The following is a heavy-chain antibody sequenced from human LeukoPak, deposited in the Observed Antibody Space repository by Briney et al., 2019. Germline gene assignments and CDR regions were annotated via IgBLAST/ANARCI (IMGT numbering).Heavy chain of an antibody. J-gene: IGHJ4*02. V-gene: IGHV4-39*02. CDR1: GGSISSSSYY. CDR2: IDYSGST. Sequence: PSETLSLTCTVAGGSISSSSYYWGWIRQPPGKGLEWIGSIDYSGSTHYNSSLKSRVTIFVDTSKNHFSLRLSSVTTADTVVYSCVGQAPNIAARFSSVDYWGQGTLVTASS. CDR3: VGQAPNIAARFSSVDY. D-gene: IGHD6-6*01.